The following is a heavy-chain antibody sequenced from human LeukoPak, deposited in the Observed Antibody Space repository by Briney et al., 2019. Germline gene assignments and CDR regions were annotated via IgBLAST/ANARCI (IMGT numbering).Heavy chain of an antibody. D-gene: IGHD6-19*01. V-gene: IGHV3-7*03. Sequence: PGGSLRLSCAASGFTFSSYWMSWVRQAPGKGLEWVANIKQDGSEKYYVDSVKGRFTISRDNAKNSLYLQMNSLKTEDTALYYCAKDVGVSGSRYFDFWGQGTLVTVSS. CDR1: GFTFSSYW. CDR3: AKDVGVSGSRYFDF. CDR2: IKQDGSEK. J-gene: IGHJ4*02.